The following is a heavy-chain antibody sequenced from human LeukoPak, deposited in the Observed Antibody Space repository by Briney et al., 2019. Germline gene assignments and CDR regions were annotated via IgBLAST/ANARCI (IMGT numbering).Heavy chain of an antibody. CDR3: ARARTGIAAARRCGFDP. CDR1: GYTFTSYD. V-gene: IGHV1-8*01. D-gene: IGHD6-13*01. CDR2: MNPNSGNT. J-gene: IGHJ5*02. Sequence: ASVKVSCKASGYTFTSYDLNWVRQATGQGLEWMGWMNPNSGNTGYAQKFQGRVTMTRNTSISTAYMELSSLRSEDTAVYYCARARTGIAAARRCGFDPWGQGTLVTVSS.